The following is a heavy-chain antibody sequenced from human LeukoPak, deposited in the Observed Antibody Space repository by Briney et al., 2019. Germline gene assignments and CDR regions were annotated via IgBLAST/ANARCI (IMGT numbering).Heavy chain of an antibody. D-gene: IGHD5-12*01. CDR1: GGSIRSDGYY. Sequence: SQTLSLTCTVSGGSIRSDGYYWGWIRQHPEKGLEWIGHIYSSGSTYYNPSLKSRVTVSVDPSKNQFSLNLTAVTAADTAVYYCARKSRGYDFPWFDPWGQGILGTVSS. V-gene: IGHV4-31*03. J-gene: IGHJ5*02. CDR3: ARKSRGYDFPWFDP. CDR2: IYSSGST.